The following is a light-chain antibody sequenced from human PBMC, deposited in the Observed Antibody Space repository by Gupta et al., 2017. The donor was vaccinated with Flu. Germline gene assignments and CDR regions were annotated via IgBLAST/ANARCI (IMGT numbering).Light chain of an antibody. CDR1: SSNIGNHY. Sequence: KFPISFSGSSSNIGNHYVSWFQQLPGTPPKLLIYENYKRPSEIPDRFSGSKSGTSATLDITGLQTADEADYFCATSDTTLSAVVFGGGTKLTVL. CDR2: ENY. V-gene: IGLV1-51*02. J-gene: IGLJ3*02. CDR3: ATSDTTLSAVV.